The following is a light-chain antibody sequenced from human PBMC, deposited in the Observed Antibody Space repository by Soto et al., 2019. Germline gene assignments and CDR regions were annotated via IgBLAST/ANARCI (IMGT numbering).Light chain of an antibody. V-gene: IGLV2-14*01. Sequence: QSALTQPASVSGSPGQSITISCTGTSSDVGGYNYVSWYQQHPGKAPKLMIYDVSNRPSGVSNRFSGSKSGNTASLTISGHQAEDEADYYRSSYTSSSTRVFGGGTKLTVL. CDR3: SSYTSSSTRV. J-gene: IGLJ2*01. CDR2: DVS. CDR1: SSDVGGYNY.